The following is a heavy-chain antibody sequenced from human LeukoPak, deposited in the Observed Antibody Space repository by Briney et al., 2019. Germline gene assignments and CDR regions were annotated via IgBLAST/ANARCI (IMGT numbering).Heavy chain of an antibody. CDR1: GFTFSSYW. D-gene: IGHD5-24*01. CDR2: IKQDGSEK. Sequence: GGSLRLSCAASGFTFSSYWMSWVRQAPGKGLEWVANIKQDGSEKYYVDSVKGRFTISRDNAKNSLYLQMNSLRAEDTAVYYCAREMATIGARGDAFDIWGQGTMVTVSS. CDR3: AREMATIGARGDAFDI. V-gene: IGHV3-7*01. J-gene: IGHJ3*02.